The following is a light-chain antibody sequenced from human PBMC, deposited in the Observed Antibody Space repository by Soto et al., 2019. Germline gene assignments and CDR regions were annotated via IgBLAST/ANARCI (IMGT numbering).Light chain of an antibody. CDR2: WAS. J-gene: IGKJ4*01. Sequence: DIVMTQSPDSLAVSLGERATINCKSSQSVLYSFNNKNYFAWYQQKPGQPPKLLISWASIRESVVPDRFSGSGSEPDFTLTSNSRQAEDVATYYCHQYYSIPLTLGGGTKVEI. V-gene: IGKV4-1*01. CDR1: QSVLYSFNNKNY. CDR3: HQYYSIPLT.